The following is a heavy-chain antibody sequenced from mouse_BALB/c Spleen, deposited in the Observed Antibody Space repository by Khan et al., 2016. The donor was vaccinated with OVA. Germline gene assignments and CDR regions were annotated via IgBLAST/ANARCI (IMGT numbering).Heavy chain of an antibody. D-gene: IGHD1-1*01. CDR3: ARLAYFYDSEGFAY. Sequence: EVELVESGGDVVKPGGSLKLSCAASGFTFSTYGMSWVRQTPDKRLEWVATVSTGGHYTYYLDTVKGRFTISRDNAKDTLYLQMSSLKSEDTAMFDCARLAYFYDSEGFAYWGQGTLVTVSA. J-gene: IGHJ3*01. CDR2: VSTGGHYT. V-gene: IGHV5-6*01. CDR1: GFTFSTYG.